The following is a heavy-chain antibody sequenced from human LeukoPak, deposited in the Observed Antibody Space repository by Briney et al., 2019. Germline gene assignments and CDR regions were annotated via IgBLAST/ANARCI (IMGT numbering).Heavy chain of an antibody. V-gene: IGHV3-21*01. Sequence: GGSLRLSCAASGFTFSSYAMNWVRQAPGKGLEWVASISSTSGNIFHADSVKGRFTISRDNAKQSLYLQMNSLGAEDTAVYYCARDGHYDSSGYSCDYWGQGTLVTVSS. D-gene: IGHD3-22*01. CDR3: ARDGHYDSSGYSCDY. CDR2: ISSTSGNI. CDR1: GFTFSSYA. J-gene: IGHJ4*02.